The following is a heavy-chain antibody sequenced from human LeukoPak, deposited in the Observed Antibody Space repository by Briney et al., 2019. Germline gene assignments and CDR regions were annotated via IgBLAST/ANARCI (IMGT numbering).Heavy chain of an antibody. D-gene: IGHD6-13*01. V-gene: IGHV3-9*01. CDR2: ISWNSGSI. Sequence: PGGSLRLSCAASGFTFDDYAMHWVRQAPGKGLEWVSGISWNSGSIGYADSVKGRFTISRDNAKNSLYLQMNSLRAEDTAVYYCARVPGSSSWYLLYYYYYYMDVWGKGTTVTVSS. J-gene: IGHJ6*03. CDR1: GFTFDDYA. CDR3: ARVPGSSSWYLLYYYYYYMDV.